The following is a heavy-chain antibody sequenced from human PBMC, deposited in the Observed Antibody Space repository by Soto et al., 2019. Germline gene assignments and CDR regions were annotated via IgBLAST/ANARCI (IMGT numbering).Heavy chain of an antibody. D-gene: IGHD3-3*01. CDR2: IIPIFGTA. J-gene: IGHJ6*02. V-gene: IGHV1-69*13. Sequence: SVKVSCKASGGTFSSYAISWVRQAPGQGLEWMGGIIPIFGTANYAQKFQGRVTITADESTSTAYMELSSLRSEDTAVYYCARAIRFLEWLFRDYYYGMDVWGQGSTVTVSS. CDR1: GGTFSSYA. CDR3: ARAIRFLEWLFRDYYYGMDV.